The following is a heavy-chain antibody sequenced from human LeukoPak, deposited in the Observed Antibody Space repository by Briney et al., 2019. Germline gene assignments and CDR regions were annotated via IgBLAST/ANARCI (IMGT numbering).Heavy chain of an antibody. CDR3: ARLSRYYDSSGYYYSGWFDP. D-gene: IGHD3-22*01. V-gene: IGHV1-69*15. CDR2: IIPIFGIA. Sequence: ASVKVSCKASGGTFSSYAISWVRQAPGKGLEWMGRIIPIFGIANSAQKFQGRVTITADESTSTAYMELSNLRSEDTAVYYCARLSRYYDSSGYYYSGWFDPWGQGTLVTVSS. CDR1: GGTFSSYA. J-gene: IGHJ5*02.